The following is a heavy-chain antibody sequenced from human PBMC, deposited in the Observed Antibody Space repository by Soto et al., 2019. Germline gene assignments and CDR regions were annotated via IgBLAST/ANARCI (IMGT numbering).Heavy chain of an antibody. Sequence: SETLSLTCAVSGYSISSSNWWGWIRQPPGKGLEWIGYIYYSGSTYYNPSLKSRVTMSVDTSKNQFSLKLSSVTAVDTAVYYCARTPELGTRGNNWFDPWGQGTLVTVSS. J-gene: IGHJ5*02. CDR3: ARTPELGTRGNNWFDP. CDR1: GYSISSSNW. V-gene: IGHV4-28*01. CDR2: IYYSGST. D-gene: IGHD7-27*01.